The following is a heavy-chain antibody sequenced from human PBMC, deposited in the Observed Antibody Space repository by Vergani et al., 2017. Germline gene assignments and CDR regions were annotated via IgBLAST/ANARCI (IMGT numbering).Heavy chain of an antibody. D-gene: IGHD3-10*01. CDR1: GGSFSGYY. J-gene: IGHJ5*02. Sequence: QVQLQQWGAGLLKPSETLSLTCAVYGGSFSGYYWSWIRQPPGKGLEWIGEINHSGSTNYNPSLKSRVTISVDTSKNQFSLKLSSVTAADTAVYYCAGVADFYGLGSRLLDLWGQGILVTVSS. CDR3: AGVADFYGLGSRLLDL. V-gene: IGHV4-34*01. CDR2: INHSGST.